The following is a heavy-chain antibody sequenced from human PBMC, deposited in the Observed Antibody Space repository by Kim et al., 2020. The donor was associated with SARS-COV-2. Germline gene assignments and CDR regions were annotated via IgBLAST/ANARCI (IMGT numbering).Heavy chain of an antibody. Sequence: GGSLRLSCAASGFTFSSYSMNWVRHAPGKGLEWVSSISSSSSYIYYADSVKGRFTISRDNAKNSLYLQMNSLRAEDTAVYYCARDRQYSYLYPPLDWGQGTLVTVSS. CDR3: ARDRQYSYLYPPLD. CDR1: GFTFSSYS. CDR2: ISSSSSYI. D-gene: IGHD5-18*01. J-gene: IGHJ4*02. V-gene: IGHV3-21*01.